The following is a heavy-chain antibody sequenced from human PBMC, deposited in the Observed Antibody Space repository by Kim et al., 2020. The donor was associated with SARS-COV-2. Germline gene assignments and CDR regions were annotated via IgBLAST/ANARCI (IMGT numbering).Heavy chain of an antibody. Sequence: GGSLRLSCAASGFTFSSYGMHWVRQAPGKGLEWVADIWYDGSNNYNADSVKGRFTISRDTSKNTLYLQMNGLSADDTAVYYGAKEGPASSCWY. CDR3: AKEGPASSCWY. CDR1: GFTFSSYG. V-gene: IGHV3-33*06. D-gene: IGHD6-19*01. CDR2: IWYDGSNN. J-gene: IGHJ2*01.